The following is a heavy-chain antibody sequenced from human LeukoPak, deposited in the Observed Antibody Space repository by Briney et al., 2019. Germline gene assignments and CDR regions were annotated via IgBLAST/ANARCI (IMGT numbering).Heavy chain of an antibody. V-gene: IGHV1-8*01. CDR1: GYTFTSYD. CDR3: AKHGNWGLPHFDL. CDR2: MNPNSGNT. Sequence: ASVTVSCKASGYTFTSYDINWVRQATGQGLEWMGWMNPNSGNTGYAQKFQGRATMTRNTSISTAYMELTSLRSEDTAVYYCAKHGNWGLPHFDLWGRGTLVTVSS. D-gene: IGHD7-27*01. J-gene: IGHJ2*01.